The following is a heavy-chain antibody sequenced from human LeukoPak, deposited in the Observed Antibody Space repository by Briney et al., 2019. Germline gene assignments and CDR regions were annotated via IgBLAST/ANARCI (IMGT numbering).Heavy chain of an antibody. V-gene: IGHV3-7*01. D-gene: IGHD5-18*01. J-gene: IGHJ4*02. CDR3: ARALQLWYDY. CDR2: IKQDGSEK. CDR1: GFTFSDYY. Sequence: GGSLRLSCAASGFTFSDYYMSWVRQAPGKGLEWVANIKQDGSEKYYVDSVKGRFTISRDNAKNSLYLQMNSLRAEDTAVYYCARALQLWYDYWGQGTLVTVSS.